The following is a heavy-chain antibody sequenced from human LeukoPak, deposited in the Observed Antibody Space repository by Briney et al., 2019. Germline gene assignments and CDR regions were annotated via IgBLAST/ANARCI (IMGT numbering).Heavy chain of an antibody. CDR1: GFTFTGYY. V-gene: IGHV1-2*02. CDR2: MYFNSGAT. D-gene: IGHD5-12*01. CDR3: AREGSSGQDWYAFDI. J-gene: IGHJ3*02. Sequence: ASVRVSCKTSGFTFTGYYVQWVRQAPGQGPEWVGWMYFNSGATRFAPRFQGRVTMTRDTSISTAYMEFSSLRSDDTAMYYCAREGSSGQDWYAFDIWGQGTMLTVSS.